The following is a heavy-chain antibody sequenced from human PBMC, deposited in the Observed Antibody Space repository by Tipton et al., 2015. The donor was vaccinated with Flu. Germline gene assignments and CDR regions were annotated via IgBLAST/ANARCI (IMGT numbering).Heavy chain of an antibody. Sequence: QLVQSGAEVKKPGSSVKVSCKASGGTFSSYAISWVRQAPGQGLEWMGRIIPILGIANYAQKFRGRVTITADKSTGTAYMELSSLRSEDTAVYYCARGPTTIFGVVIAFDYWGQGTLVTVSS. V-gene: IGHV1-69*09. CDR3: ARGPTTIFGVVIAFDY. J-gene: IGHJ4*02. CDR1: GGTFSSYA. D-gene: IGHD3-3*01. CDR2: IIPILGIA.